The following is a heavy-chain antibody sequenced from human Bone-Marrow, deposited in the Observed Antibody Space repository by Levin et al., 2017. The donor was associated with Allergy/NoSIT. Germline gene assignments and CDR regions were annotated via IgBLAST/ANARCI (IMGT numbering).Heavy chain of an antibody. CDR1: GFTFRDPY. V-gene: IGHV3-72*01. CDR2: SRNKANSYTT. Sequence: LSLTCAASGFTFRDPYMDWVRQAPGKGLEWVGRSRNKANSYTTEYAASVKGRFTISRDDSKKSLYLQMNSLKTEDTAVYYCARDYYDSGTYYNDYWGQGTLVTVSS. J-gene: IGHJ4*02. D-gene: IGHD3-22*01. CDR3: ARDYYDSGTYYNDY.